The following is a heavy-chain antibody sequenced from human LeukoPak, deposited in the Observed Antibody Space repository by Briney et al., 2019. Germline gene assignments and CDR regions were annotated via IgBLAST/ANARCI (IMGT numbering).Heavy chain of an antibody. CDR1: GFTFSSYW. D-gene: IGHD1-26*01. CDR2: IKQDGSEK. Sequence: GGSLRLSCAASGFTFSSYWMSWVRQAPGKGLEWVANIKQDGSEKYYVDSVKGRFTISRDNAKNSLYLQMHSLRAEDTAVYYCARDLPYSGSYYDYWGQGTLVTVSS. J-gene: IGHJ4*02. CDR3: ARDLPYSGSYYDY. V-gene: IGHV3-7*04.